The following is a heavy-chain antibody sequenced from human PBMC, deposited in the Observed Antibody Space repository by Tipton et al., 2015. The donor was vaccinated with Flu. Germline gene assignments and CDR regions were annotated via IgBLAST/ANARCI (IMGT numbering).Heavy chain of an antibody. CDR2: IFRTGST. Sequence: TLSLTCTVSGGSISSYYWSWIRQPPGKGLEWIGNIFRTGSTYYNPSLKSRVTMSVDTSQNQFSLKVFSVTAADTAVYYCARRDYSNYVSDPKSWFDPWGQGILVSVSS. CDR1: GGSISSYY. CDR3: ARRDYSNYVSDPKSWFDP. D-gene: IGHD4-11*01. V-gene: IGHV4-4*09. J-gene: IGHJ5*02.